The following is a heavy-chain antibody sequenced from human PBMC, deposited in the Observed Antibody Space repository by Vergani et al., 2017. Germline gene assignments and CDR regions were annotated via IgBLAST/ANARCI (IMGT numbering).Heavy chain of an antibody. V-gene: IGHV5-51*01. CDR3: VRHRDFIRGYGKPGIGADY. D-gene: IGHD4-17*01. J-gene: IGHJ4*02. CDR1: GYSFTSYW. CDR2: IYPDDSDT. Sequence: EVPLVQSGAAVKTPGESLKISCKGSGYSFTSYWIGWVRQMPGKGLEWMGIIYPDDSDTRYSPSFQGQVTISADKSISTVYLQWSSLKASDTAMYYCVRHRDFIRGYGKPGIGADYWGQGALVTVSS.